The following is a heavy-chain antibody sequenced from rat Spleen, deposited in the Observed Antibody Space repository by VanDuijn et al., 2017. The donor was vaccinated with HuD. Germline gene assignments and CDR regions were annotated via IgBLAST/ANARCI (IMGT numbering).Heavy chain of an antibody. CDR3: ARRHYGYTDYFDY. D-gene: IGHD1-9*01. J-gene: IGHJ2*01. CDR2: ISYGDSSGHSST. V-gene: IGHV5-29*01. Sequence: EVQLVGSDGGLVQPGRSLKLSCAASGFTFSNYGVAWVRQAPTKGLEWVATISYGDSSGHSSTYYRDSVKGRFTISRDNAKSTLSLQMDSLRSEDTATYYCARRHYGYTDYFDYWGQGVMVTVSS. CDR1: GFTFSNYG.